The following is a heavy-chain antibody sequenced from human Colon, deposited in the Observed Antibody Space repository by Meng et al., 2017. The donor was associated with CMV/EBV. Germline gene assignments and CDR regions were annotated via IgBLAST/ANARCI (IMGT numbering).Heavy chain of an antibody. V-gene: IGHV4-39*01. CDR3: ARPSDNGWYYFDS. Sequence: TVSGDSISSSSLYWGWLRQPPGRGLEWIGSIHHSGNTYRNPSLWGRVSMSVDTSKNQFSLNLSSVTAADTSIYYCARPSDNGWYYFDSWGQGTLVTVSS. J-gene: IGHJ4*02. CDR2: IHHSGNT. D-gene: IGHD6-19*01. CDR1: GDSISSSSLY.